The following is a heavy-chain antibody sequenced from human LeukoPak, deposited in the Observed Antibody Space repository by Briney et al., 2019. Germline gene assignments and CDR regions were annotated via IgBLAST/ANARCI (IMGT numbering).Heavy chain of an antibody. CDR1: GGXISSSSYY. V-gene: IGHV4-39*01. CDR3: ARGCSGGSCYGDDAFDI. Sequence: SETLSLTCTVSGGXISSSSYYWGWIRQPPGKGLEWIGTIYYSGSTYYNPSLKSRVTISVDTSKNQFSLKLSSVTAADTAVYYCARGCSGGSCYGDDAFDIWGQGTMVTVSS. J-gene: IGHJ3*02. D-gene: IGHD2-15*01. CDR2: IYYSGST.